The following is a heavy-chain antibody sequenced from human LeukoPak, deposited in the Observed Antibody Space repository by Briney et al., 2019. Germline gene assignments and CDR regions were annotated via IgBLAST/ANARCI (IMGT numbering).Heavy chain of an antibody. V-gene: IGHV3-30*02. Sequence: GGSLRLSCAASGFTFSSYGMHWVRQAPGKGLEWVAFIRYDGSNQYYADSVKGRFTISRDNSKNTLYLQMNSLRAEDTAVYYCAKDHQGGYCSSTSCHPGVDYWGQGTLVTVSS. D-gene: IGHD2-2*01. CDR3: AKDHQGGYCSSTSCHPGVDY. CDR2: IRYDGSNQ. J-gene: IGHJ4*02. CDR1: GFTFSSYG.